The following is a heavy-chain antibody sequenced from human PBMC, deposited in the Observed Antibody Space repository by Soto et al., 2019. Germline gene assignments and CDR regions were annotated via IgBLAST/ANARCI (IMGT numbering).Heavy chain of an antibody. J-gene: IGHJ1*01. V-gene: IGHV4-30-2*01. CDR2: IYHSGST. D-gene: IGHD3-10*01. CDR3: ARESDSGLWFGEFYFQH. Sequence: LSLTCAVSGGSISSGGYSWSWIRQPPGKGLEWIGYIYHSGSTYYNPSLKSRVTISVDRSKNQFSLKLSSVTAADTAVYYCARESDSGLWFGEFYFQHWGQGTLVTVSS. CDR1: GGSISSGGYS.